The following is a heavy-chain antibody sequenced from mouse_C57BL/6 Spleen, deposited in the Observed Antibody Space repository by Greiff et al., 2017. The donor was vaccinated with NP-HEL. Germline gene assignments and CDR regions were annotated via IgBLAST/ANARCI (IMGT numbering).Heavy chain of an antibody. D-gene: IGHD2-4*01. J-gene: IGHJ3*01. Sequence: QVQLQQSGAELVRPGASVTLSCKASGYTFTDYEMHWVKQTPVHGLEWIGAIDPETGGTAYNQKFKGKAILTADKSSSTAYMELRSLTSEDSAVYCCSYDYDAWFAYWGQGTLVTVSA. CDR1: GYTFTDYE. CDR2: IDPETGGT. V-gene: IGHV1-15*01. CDR3: SYDYDAWFAY.